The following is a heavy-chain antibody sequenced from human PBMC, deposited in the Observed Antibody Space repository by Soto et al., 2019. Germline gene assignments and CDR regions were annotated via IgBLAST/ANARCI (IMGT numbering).Heavy chain of an antibody. CDR1: GLIFKKFA. CDR3: AKADGEQWLIPHLDN. Sequence: EVQLLESGGGVVQPGGPLRLSCEASGLIFKKFAMGWVRQAPGKGLEWVSGISCCGGSTSYADSVKGRFTLARDDSKNTLSLHLNSLRFEDTARYFCAKADGEQWLIPHLDNWGQGTLVTVS. CDR2: ISCCGGST. V-gene: IGHV3-23*01. J-gene: IGHJ4*02. D-gene: IGHD6-19*01.